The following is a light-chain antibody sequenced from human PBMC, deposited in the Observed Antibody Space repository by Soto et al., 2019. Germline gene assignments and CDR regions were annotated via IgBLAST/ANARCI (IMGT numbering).Light chain of an antibody. CDR3: QQYNDWPRT. CDR2: GAS. CDR1: QSVSSN. J-gene: IGKJ1*01. V-gene: IGKV3-15*01. Sequence: VLPQSTATLSVSPGERAALSCRASQSVSSNLAWYQQKPGQAPRLLIYGASSRATGIPVRFSGSGSGTEFTLTISSLQSEDFAVYYCQQYNDWPRTFGQGTKVDIK.